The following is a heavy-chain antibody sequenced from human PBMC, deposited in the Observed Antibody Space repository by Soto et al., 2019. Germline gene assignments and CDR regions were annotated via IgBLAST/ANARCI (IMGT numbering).Heavy chain of an antibody. CDR2: IYSGGRT. CDR3: ARDRYRMTGYYNAPTFDY. D-gene: IGHD3-9*01. V-gene: IGHV3-53*01. Sequence: XGSLRLSCAASGFTVSSNYMTGVRQAPGKGLEWVSVIYSGGRTYYADSVKGRFTISRDNSKNTLYLQMNSLRAEDTAVYYCARDRYRMTGYYNAPTFDYWGQGTLVTVSS. CDR1: GFTVSSNY. J-gene: IGHJ4*02.